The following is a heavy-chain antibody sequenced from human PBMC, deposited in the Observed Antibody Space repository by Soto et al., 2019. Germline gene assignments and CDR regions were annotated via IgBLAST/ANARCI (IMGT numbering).Heavy chain of an antibody. V-gene: IGHV4-61*01. Sequence: PSETLSLTCTVSGGSVSSGSYYWSWIRQPPGKGLEWIGYIYYSGSTNYNPSLKSRVTISVDTPKNQFSLKLSSVTAADTAVYYCAREGTRPPNWFDPWGQGTLVTVST. CDR1: GGSVSSGSYY. J-gene: IGHJ5*02. D-gene: IGHD1-7*01. CDR3: AREGTRPPNWFDP. CDR2: IYYSGST.